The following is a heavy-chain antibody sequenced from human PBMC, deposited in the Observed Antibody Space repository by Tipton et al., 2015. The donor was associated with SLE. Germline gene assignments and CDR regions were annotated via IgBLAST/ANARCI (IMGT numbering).Heavy chain of an antibody. CDR2: IYYSGST. Sequence: TLSLTCTVSGGSISSHYWSWIRQPPGKGLEWIGYIYYSGSTNYNPSLKSRVTISVDTSKNQFSLKLSSVTAADTAVYYCARTIVGATHAFDIWGQGTMVTVSS. J-gene: IGHJ3*02. CDR1: GGSISSHY. CDR3: ARTIVGATHAFDI. D-gene: IGHD1-26*01. V-gene: IGHV4-59*11.